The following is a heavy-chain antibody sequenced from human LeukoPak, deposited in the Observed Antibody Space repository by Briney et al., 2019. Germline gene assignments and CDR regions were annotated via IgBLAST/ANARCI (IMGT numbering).Heavy chain of an antibody. CDR1: GGTFSNYR. CDR2: IIPILGIA. D-gene: IGHD2-2*01. Sequence: GASVKVSCKASGGTFSNYRISWMRQAPGQGLEWMGRIIPILGIANYAQKFQGRVTITADKSTSTAYMELSSLRSQDTAVYYCARGRGYCSSTSCYNFDYWGQGTLVTVSS. V-gene: IGHV1-69*02. CDR3: ARGRGYCSSTSCYNFDY. J-gene: IGHJ4*02.